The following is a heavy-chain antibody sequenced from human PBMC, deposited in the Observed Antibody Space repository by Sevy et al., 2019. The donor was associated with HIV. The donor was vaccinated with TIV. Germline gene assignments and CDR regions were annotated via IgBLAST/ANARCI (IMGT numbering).Heavy chain of an antibody. J-gene: IGHJ6*02. CDR1: GGSISSYY. CDR3: ARDRPNMITFGGVIVRYGMDV. D-gene: IGHD3-16*02. CDR2: IYYSGST. Sequence: SETLSLTCTVSGGSISSYYWSWIRQPPGKGLEWIGYIYYSGSTNYNPSLKSRVTISVDTSKNQFSLKLSSVTAVDTAVYYCARDRPNMITFGGVIVRYGMDVWGQGTTVTVSS. V-gene: IGHV4-59*01.